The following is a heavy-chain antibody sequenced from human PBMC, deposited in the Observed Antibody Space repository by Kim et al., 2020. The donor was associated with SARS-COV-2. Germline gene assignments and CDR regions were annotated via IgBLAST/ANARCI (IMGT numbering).Heavy chain of an antibody. V-gene: IGHV1-18*01. Sequence: ASVKVSCKASGYTFTSYGISWVRQAPGQGLEWMGWISAYNGNTNYAQKLPGRVTMTTDTSTSTAYMELRRLRSDDTAVYYCARVIEYYYDSSGYSGSRMFDYWGQGALVTVSS. CDR2: ISAYNGNT. CDR3: ARVIEYYYDSSGYSGSRMFDY. J-gene: IGHJ4*02. CDR1: GYTFTSYG. D-gene: IGHD3-22*01.